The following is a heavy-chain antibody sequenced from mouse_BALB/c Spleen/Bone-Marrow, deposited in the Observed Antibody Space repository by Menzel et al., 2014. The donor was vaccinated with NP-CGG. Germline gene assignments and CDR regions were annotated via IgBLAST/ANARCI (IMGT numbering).Heavy chain of an antibody. D-gene: IGHD1-1*02. CDR1: GYTFTNYW. CDR3: AREVGRGGYFDV. V-gene: IGHV1-55*01. CDR2: TYPGNVDT. J-gene: IGHJ1*01. Sequence: QVQLQQSGAELVRPGASVKLSCKASGYTFTNYWINWVKQRPGQGLEWIGWTYPGNVDTKYNEKFKGKATLTADKSSSTAYMQLSSLTSEDSAVYFCAREVGRGGYFDVWGAGTTVTVSS.